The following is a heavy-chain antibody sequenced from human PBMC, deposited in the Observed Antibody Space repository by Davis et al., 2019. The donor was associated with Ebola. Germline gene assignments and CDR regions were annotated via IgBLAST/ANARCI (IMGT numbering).Heavy chain of an antibody. CDR1: GFTFDNYG. Sequence: GGSLRLSCAGSGFTFDNYGMTWVRQAPGKGLEWVSGISGSGAGTWSADSVKGRFAISRDNSKNTVYLQMKSLRAEDTAVYYCAKGAEDGDYAKAHHDFWGQGTLVTVSS. D-gene: IGHD4-17*01. V-gene: IGHV3-23*01. J-gene: IGHJ4*02. CDR2: ISGSGAGT. CDR3: AKGAEDGDYAKAHHDF.